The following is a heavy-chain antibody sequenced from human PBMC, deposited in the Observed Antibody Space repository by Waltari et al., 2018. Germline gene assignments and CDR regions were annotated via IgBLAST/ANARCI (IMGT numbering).Heavy chain of an antibody. V-gene: IGHV3-30*02. D-gene: IGHD1-7*01. J-gene: IGHJ4*02. CDR2: IRYDGSNK. CDR3: AKDRTPYNWNYGAFDY. CDR1: GFTFSSYG. Sequence: QVQLVESGGGVVQPGGSLRLSCAASGFTFSSYGMHWVRQAPGKGLEWVAFIRYDGSNKYYADSVKGRFTISRDNSKNTLYLQMNSLRAEDTAVYYCAKDRTPYNWNYGAFDYWGQVTLVTVSS.